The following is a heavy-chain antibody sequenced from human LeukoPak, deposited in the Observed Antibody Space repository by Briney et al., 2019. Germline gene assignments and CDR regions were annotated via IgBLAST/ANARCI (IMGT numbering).Heavy chain of an antibody. V-gene: IGHV2-70*17. CDR3: ARTHSSTYHFDF. Sequence: RESGPALVKPTQTLTLTCSFSGFSLSTSGMCASWIRQPPGKALEWLARIDWDDDKFYSTSLKTRLTISKDTSKNQVVLTMTSMDPVDTATYYCARTHSSTYHFDFWGQGTLVTVSS. CDR2: IDWDDDK. D-gene: IGHD2/OR15-2a*01. CDR1: GFSLSTSGMC. J-gene: IGHJ4*02.